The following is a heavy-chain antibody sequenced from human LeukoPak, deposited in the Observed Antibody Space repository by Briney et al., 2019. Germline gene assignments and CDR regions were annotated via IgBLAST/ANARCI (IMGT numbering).Heavy chain of an antibody. CDR1: GFTFGDYG. D-gene: IGHD3-3*01. CDR3: TRGLKSWSGYYPYYFDY. J-gene: IGHJ4*02. CDR2: IRSKAYGGTT. Sequence: GGSLRLSCTASGFTFGDYGMSWVRQAPGKGLEWVGFIRSKAYGGTTEYAASVKGRFTISRDDSKSIAYLQVNSLKTEDTAVYYCTRGLKSWSGYYPYYFDYWGQGTLVTVSS. V-gene: IGHV3-49*04.